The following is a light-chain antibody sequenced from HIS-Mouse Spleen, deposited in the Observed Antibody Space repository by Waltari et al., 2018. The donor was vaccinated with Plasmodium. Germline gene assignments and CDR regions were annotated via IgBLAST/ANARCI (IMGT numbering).Light chain of an antibody. CDR3: QSADSSGTYQV. CDR1: ALPQHY. CDR2: KDS. V-gene: IGLV3-25*03. J-gene: IGLJ2*01. Sequence: YELTQPPSVSVSPGPTAGITFSGDALPQHYAYWYQQKPGQAPELVIYKDSERPSGIPERFSGSSSGTTVTLTISGVQAEDEADYYCQSADSSGTYQVFGGGTKLTVL.